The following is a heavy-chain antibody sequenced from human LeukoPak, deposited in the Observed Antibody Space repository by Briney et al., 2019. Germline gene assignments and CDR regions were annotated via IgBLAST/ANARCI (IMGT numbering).Heavy chain of an antibody. CDR1: GGSFSGYY. V-gene: IGHV4-34*01. CDR3: ARDLRITIFGVVQNGMDV. J-gene: IGHJ6*02. D-gene: IGHD3-3*01. Sequence: SETLSLTCAVYGGSFSGYYWSWIRQPPGKGLEWTGEINHSGSTNYNPSLKSRVTISVDTSKNQFSLKLSSVTAADTAVYYCARDLRITIFGVVQNGMDVWGQGTTVTVSS. CDR2: INHSGST.